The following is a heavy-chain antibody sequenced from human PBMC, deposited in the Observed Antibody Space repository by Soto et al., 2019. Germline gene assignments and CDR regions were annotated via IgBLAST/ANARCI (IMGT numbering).Heavy chain of an antibody. CDR2: ISSNGGST. V-gene: IGHV3-64D*08. J-gene: IGHJ5*02. D-gene: IGHD6-13*01. CDR1: GFTFSSYA. CDR3: VKGDPNSSSWYGVPGNWFDP. Sequence: GGSLRLSCSASGFTFSSYAMHWVRQAPGKGLEYVSAISSNGGSTYYADSVKGRFTISRDNSKNTLYLQMSSLRAEDTAVYYCVKGDPNSSSWYGVPGNWFDPWGQGTLVTVSS.